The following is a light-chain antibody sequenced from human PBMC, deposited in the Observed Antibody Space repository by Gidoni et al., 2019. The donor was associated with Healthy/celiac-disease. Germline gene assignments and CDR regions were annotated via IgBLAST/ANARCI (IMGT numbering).Light chain of an antibody. Sequence: EMVLTQSPATLSLSPGERATLSCRASQSVSSYLAWYQQKPGQAPRLLIYDASNRATGIPDRFSGSGSGTDFTLTISRLEPEDFAVYYCQQRSNWPPTFGGGTKVEIK. CDR2: DAS. CDR3: QQRSNWPPT. J-gene: IGKJ4*01. CDR1: QSVSSY. V-gene: IGKV3-11*01.